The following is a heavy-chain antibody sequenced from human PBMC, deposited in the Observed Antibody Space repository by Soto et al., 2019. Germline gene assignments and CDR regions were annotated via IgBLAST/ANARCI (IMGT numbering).Heavy chain of an antibody. CDR2: IYPGDSET. CDR1: GNLFAKYL. D-gene: IGHD6-25*01. V-gene: IGHV5-51*07. CDR3: ERGFTGSAGRFDP. Sequence: XGSLKPPCHGSGNLFAKYLRLLLDPVPGRGLEWMGIIYPGDSETIYSSSFRGHVTISADKSLNTAYLQWDSLTASDSAIYYCERGFTGSAGRFDPWGQGTVVTVSS. J-gene: IGHJ5*02.